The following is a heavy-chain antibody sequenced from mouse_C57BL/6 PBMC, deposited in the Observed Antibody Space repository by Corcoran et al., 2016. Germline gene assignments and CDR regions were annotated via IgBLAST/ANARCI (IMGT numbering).Heavy chain of an antibody. J-gene: IGHJ4*01. Sequence: EVQLQQSGPELVKPGASVKISCKASGYTFTDYYMNWVKQSHGKSLEWIGDINPNNGGTSYNQKFKGKATLTVDKSSSTAYMELRSLTSEDSAVYYCAGAAYAMDYWGQGTSVTVSS. V-gene: IGHV1-26*01. CDR2: INPNNGGT. CDR3: AGAAYAMDY. D-gene: IGHD3-3*01. CDR1: GYTFTDYY.